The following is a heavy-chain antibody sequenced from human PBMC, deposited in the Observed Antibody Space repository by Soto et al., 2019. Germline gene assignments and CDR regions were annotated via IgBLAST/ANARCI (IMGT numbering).Heavy chain of an antibody. V-gene: IGHV3-7*01. Sequence: GGSLRLSCAASRFTLSTYWMNWVRQAPRRGLEWVANTKQDGSEKYYVDSVKGRFTISRDNAKNSLYLQMNSLSAEDTAVYYCARGAIVVENNCYYNGMDVWGQWTAVTVSS. D-gene: IGHD2-2*01. CDR3: ARGAIVVENNCYYNGMDV. J-gene: IGHJ6*02. CDR2: TKQDGSEK. CDR1: RFTLSTYW.